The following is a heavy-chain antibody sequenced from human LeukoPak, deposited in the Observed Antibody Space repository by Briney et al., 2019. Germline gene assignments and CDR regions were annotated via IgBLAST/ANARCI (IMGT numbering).Heavy chain of an antibody. J-gene: IGHJ6*02. CDR3: ARVRRNAMDV. V-gene: IGHV3-48*03. Sequence: GGSLRLSCAASGFTFSSYEMNWVRQAPGKGLEWVSYIGSRGSSLYYADSPKGRFTISRDNAKNSLYLQMNSLRAEDTAVYYCARVRRNAMDVWGQGTTVTVSS. CDR1: GFTFSSYE. CDR2: IGSRGSSL.